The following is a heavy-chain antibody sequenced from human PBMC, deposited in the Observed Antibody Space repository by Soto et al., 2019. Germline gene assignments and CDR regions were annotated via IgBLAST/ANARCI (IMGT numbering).Heavy chain of an antibody. Sequence: GGSLRLSCAASGFTFSDYSMHWVRQAPGKGLEWVSVITGSRGKTYYADSVKGRFTISRDNSKNTLYLQMNSLRAKDTAVYYCAKDLFAPWAFDIWGQGTMVTVSS. CDR1: GFTFSDYS. J-gene: IGHJ3*02. V-gene: IGHV3-23*01. CDR2: ITGSRGKT. CDR3: AKDLFAPWAFDI. D-gene: IGHD2-21*01.